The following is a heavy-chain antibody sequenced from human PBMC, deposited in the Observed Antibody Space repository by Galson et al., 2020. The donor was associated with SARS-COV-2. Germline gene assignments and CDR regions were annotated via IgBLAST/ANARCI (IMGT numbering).Heavy chain of an antibody. CDR1: DYSIGSLYS. CDR3: AGDSQGPPSTDY. CDR2: LYQSGNI. J-gene: IGHJ4*02. Sequence: SETLSLTCTVSDYSIGSLYSWGWIRQPPGKGLEWIGSLYQSGNIYYNPSLKSRVTISVDTSKNQFSVKLKSVTAADTAVYYCAGDSQGPPSTDYWGQGTLVTVSS. V-gene: IGHV4-38-2*02.